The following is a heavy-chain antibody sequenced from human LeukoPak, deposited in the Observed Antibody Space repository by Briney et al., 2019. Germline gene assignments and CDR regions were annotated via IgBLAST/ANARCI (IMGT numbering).Heavy chain of an antibody. CDR3: AKDRAGYYYDSSEAFDI. CDR1: GFTFSSYA. V-gene: IGHV3-23*01. Sequence: PGGSLRLSCAASGFTFSSYAMSWVRQAPGKGLEWVSAISGSGGSTYYADSVKGRFTISRDNSKNTLYLQMNSLRAEDTAVYYCAKDRAGYYYDSSEAFDIWGQGTMVTVSS. D-gene: IGHD3-22*01. J-gene: IGHJ3*02. CDR2: ISGSGGST.